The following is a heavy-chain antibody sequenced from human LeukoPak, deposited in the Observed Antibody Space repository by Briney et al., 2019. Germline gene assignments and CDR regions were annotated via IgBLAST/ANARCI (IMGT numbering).Heavy chain of an antibody. CDR3: ARGRNFLKYYYDSSGYYYAPPPFDY. D-gene: IGHD3-22*01. Sequence: SETLSLACTVSGGSISIGSYYWSWIRQPPGKGLEWIGEINHSGSTNYNPSLKSRVTISVDTSKNQFSLKLSSVTAADTAVYYCARGRNFLKYYYDSSGYYYAPPPFDYWGQGTLVTVSS. V-gene: IGHV4-39*07. J-gene: IGHJ4*02. CDR1: GGSISIGSYY. CDR2: INHSGST.